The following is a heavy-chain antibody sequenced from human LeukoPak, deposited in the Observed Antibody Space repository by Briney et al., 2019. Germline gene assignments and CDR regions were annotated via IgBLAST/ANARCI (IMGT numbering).Heavy chain of an antibody. V-gene: IGHV4-39*01. CDR3: ARRGSGSYFKPYYFDY. Sequence: SETLSLTCSVSGGSISSSSYYWGWIRQPPGKGLEWIGSIYYSGSTYYNPSLKSRVTISVDTSKNRFSLKLSSVTAADTAVYYCARRGSGSYFKPYYFDYWGQGTLVTVSS. D-gene: IGHD3-10*01. CDR2: IYYSGST. CDR1: GGSISSSSYY. J-gene: IGHJ4*02.